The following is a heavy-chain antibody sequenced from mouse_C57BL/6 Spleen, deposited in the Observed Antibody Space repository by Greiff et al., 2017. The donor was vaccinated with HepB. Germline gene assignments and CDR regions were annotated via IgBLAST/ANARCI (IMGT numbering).Heavy chain of an antibody. CDR1: GYTFTSYW. J-gene: IGHJ3*01. CDR3: ARDHYGSSYPLWFAY. D-gene: IGHD1-1*01. V-gene: IGHV1-59*01. CDR2: IDPSDSYT. Sequence: QVQLQQPGAELVRPGTSVKLSCKASGYTFTSYWMHWVKQRPGQGLEWIGVIDPSDSYTNYNQKFKGKATLTVDTSSSTAYMQLSSLTSEDSAVYYCARDHYGSSYPLWFAYLGQGTLVTVSA.